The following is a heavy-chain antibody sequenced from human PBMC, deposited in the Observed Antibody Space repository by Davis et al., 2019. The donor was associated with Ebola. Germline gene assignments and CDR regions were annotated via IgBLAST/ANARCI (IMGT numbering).Heavy chain of an antibody. D-gene: IGHD6-19*01. V-gene: IGHV3-7*01. J-gene: IGHJ4*02. CDR3: AKDQQWSYYFDY. Sequence: GESLKISCAASGFTFSSYWMSWVRQAPGKGLEWVANIKQDGSEKYYVDSVKGRFTISRDNAKNSLYLQMNSLRAEDTAVYYCAKDQQWSYYFDYWGQGTLVTVSS. CDR2: IKQDGSEK. CDR1: GFTFSSYW.